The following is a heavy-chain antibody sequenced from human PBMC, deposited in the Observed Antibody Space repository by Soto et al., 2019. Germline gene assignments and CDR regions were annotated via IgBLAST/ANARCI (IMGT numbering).Heavy chain of an antibody. CDR1: GGSFSGYY. CDR3: AVTLGGSYNWFDP. CDR2: INHSGST. V-gene: IGHV4-34*01. D-gene: IGHD3-16*01. Sequence: QVQLQQWGAGLLKPSETLSLTSAVYGGSFSGYYWSWIRQPPGKGLEWIGEINHSGSTNYNPSLKSRVTISVDTSKNQFSLKLSSVTAADTAVYYCAVTLGGSYNWFDPWGQGTLVTVSS. J-gene: IGHJ5*02.